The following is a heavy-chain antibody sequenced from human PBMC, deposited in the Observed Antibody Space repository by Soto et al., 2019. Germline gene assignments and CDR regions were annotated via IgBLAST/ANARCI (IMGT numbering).Heavy chain of an antibody. D-gene: IGHD3-22*01. CDR2: IIPTVGVS. CDR3: SRALTMSGVYYDSSGGGLDI. Sequence: QVKLVQSGAEVKKPGSSVKVSCKASGGTFSNYGVSWVRQAPGQGLEWMGRIIPTVGVSSYAQKFRGRVTCTAAKSTSTVYMELSSLRDVDTAVYYCSRALTMSGVYYDSSGGGLDIWGPATVVTVSS. V-gene: IGHV1-69*04. J-gene: IGHJ3*02. CDR1: GGTFSNYG.